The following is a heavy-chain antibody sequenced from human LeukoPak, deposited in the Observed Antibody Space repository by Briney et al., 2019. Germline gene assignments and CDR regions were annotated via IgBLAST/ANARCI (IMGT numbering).Heavy chain of an antibody. Sequence: PSQTLSLTCTVSAGSVSNGNYYWSWLRQPPGKALEWIGYIYYTGTTYYIPSLEGRVTISVDTSKNQFSVKLNSVTAADTAVYYCARDPDVGMAGGWGQGTLVTVSS. V-gene: IGHV4-61*01. CDR2: IYYTGTT. CDR1: AGSVSNGNYY. J-gene: IGHJ4*02. D-gene: IGHD6-19*01. CDR3: ARDPDVGMAGG.